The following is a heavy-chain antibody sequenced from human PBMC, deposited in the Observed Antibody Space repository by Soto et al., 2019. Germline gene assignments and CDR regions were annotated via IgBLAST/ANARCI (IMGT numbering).Heavy chain of an antibody. Sequence: GASVKVSCKASGYTFTSYAMHWVRQAPGQRLERMGWINAGNGNTKYSQKFQGRVTITRDTSASTAYMELSSLRSEDTAVYYCARTYSSGWYNCFDPWGQGTLVTVSS. V-gene: IGHV1-3*01. CDR2: INAGNGNT. CDR3: ARTYSSGWYNCFDP. CDR1: GYTFTSYA. D-gene: IGHD6-19*01. J-gene: IGHJ5*02.